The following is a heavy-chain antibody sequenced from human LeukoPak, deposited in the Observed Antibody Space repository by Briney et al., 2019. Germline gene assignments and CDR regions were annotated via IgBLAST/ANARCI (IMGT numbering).Heavy chain of an antibody. CDR3: ASGARVFWQQLVGDY. CDR2: ISSSGSTI. V-gene: IGHV3-48*03. Sequence: GSLRLSCAASGFTFSSYEMNWVRQAPGKGLEWVSYISSSGSTIYYADSVKGRFTISRDNAKNSLYLQMNSLRAEDTAVYYCASGARVFWQQLVGDYWGKGPLVTVSS. CDR1: GFTFSSYE. D-gene: IGHD6-13*01. J-gene: IGHJ4*02.